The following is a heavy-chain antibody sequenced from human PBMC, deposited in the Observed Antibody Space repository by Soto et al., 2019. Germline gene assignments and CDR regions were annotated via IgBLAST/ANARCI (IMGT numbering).Heavy chain of an antibody. J-gene: IGHJ5*02. V-gene: IGHV3-11*01. CDR3: ASTLEYSSSPNWFDP. Sequence: PGGSLRLSCAASGFTFSDYYMSWIRQAPGKGLEWVSYISSSGSTIYYADSVKGRFTISRDNAKNSLYLQMNSLRAEDTAVYYCASTLEYSSSPNWFDPWGQGTLVTVSS. CDR2: ISSSGSTI. CDR1: GFTFSDYY. D-gene: IGHD6-6*01.